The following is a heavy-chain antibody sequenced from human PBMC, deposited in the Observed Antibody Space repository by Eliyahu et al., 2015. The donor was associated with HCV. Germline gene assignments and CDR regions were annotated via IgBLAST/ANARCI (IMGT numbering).Heavy chain of an antibody. D-gene: IGHD3/OR15-3a*01. CDR1: GFTFNDYV. CDR2: INGNSESK. Sequence: EVLLVESGGGLVQPGGSLRXSCAASGFTFNDYVMGWVRVVPGKGLEWVATINGNSESKGYGNAVKGRFTISRDNAESSVYLQMNSLRPEDTAIYYCTKGRRDWSLGDSWGQGTLVTVSS. J-gene: IGHJ4*02. V-gene: IGHV3-9*01. CDR3: TKGRRDWSLGDS.